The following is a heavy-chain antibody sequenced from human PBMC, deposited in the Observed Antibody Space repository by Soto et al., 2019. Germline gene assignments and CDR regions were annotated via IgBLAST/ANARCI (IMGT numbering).Heavy chain of an antibody. V-gene: IGHV3-23*01. CDR3: AKDDSYCGGDCYSIAAFDY. J-gene: IGHJ4*02. D-gene: IGHD2-21*02. CDR2: ISGSGGST. CDR1: GFTFSSYA. Sequence: GGSLRLSCAASGFTFSSYAMSWVRQAPGKGLEWVSAISGSGGSTYYADSVKGRFTISRDNSKNTLYLQMNSLRAEDTAVYYCAKDDSYCGGDCYSIAAFDYWGQGTLVTVSS.